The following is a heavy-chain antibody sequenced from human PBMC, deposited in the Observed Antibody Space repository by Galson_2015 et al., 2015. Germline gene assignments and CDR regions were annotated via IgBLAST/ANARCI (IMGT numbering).Heavy chain of an antibody. V-gene: IGHV5-51*01. D-gene: IGHD6-13*01. CDR1: GYSFTNYW. CDR2: IYPGDSET. CDR3: MRLGAAAATDYFGC. Sequence: QSGAEVKKPGESLKISCKGSGYSFTNYWIGWVRQMPGKGLEWMGMIYPGDSETRYSPSFQGQVTISAGKSISTAYLQWSSLKASDTAIYYCMRLGAAAATDYFGCWGQGTLVTLSS. J-gene: IGHJ4*02.